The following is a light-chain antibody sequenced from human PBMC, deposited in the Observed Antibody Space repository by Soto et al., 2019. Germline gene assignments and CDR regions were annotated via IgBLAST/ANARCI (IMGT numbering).Light chain of an antibody. CDR3: QQYYSTPLT. CDR2: WAS. Sequence: DIVMTQSPDSLAVSLGERATINCKSSQSVLYSSNNKNYLAWYQQKPGQPPKLLIYWASTRESGVPDRFSGSGSGTDFTLTISSLQAADVAVYYCQQYYSTPLTFGGGTKVAIK. CDR1: QSVLYSSNNKNY. J-gene: IGKJ4*01. V-gene: IGKV4-1*01.